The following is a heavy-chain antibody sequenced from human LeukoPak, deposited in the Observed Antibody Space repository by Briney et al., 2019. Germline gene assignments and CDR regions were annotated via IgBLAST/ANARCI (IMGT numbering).Heavy chain of an antibody. CDR3: ARDPQIFGA. CDR1: GFTFSSYA. Sequence: PGRSLRLSCAASGFTFSSYAMHWVRQAPGKGLEWVAVISYDGSNKYYADSVKGRFTISRDNSKNTLYLQMNSLRAEDTAVYYCARDPQIFGAWGQGTLVTVSS. J-gene: IGHJ5*02. V-gene: IGHV3-30*14. D-gene: IGHD3-10*01. CDR2: ISYDGSNK.